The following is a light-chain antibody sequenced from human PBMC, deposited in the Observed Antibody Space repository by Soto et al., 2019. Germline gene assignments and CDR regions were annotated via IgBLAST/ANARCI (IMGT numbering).Light chain of an antibody. V-gene: IGLV2-14*01. Sequence: QSVLTQPASLSGSPGQSITISCTGTSSDVGVYDYVSWYQQYPGKTPQLLIYEVNRPSGVSDRFSGSKSGNTASLTISDLQAEDEADYYCSSYTSSRSWVFGGGTKVTVL. CDR3: SSYTSSRSWV. CDR1: SSDVGVYDY. CDR2: EV. J-gene: IGLJ3*02.